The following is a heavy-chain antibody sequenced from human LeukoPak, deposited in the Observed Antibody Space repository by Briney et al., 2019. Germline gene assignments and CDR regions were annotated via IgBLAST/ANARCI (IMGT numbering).Heavy chain of an antibody. CDR3: AKSHDYYYYYMDV. V-gene: IGHV3-9*01. CDR1: GFTFDDYA. CDR2: ISWNSGNI. Sequence: GRSLRLSCAASGFTFDDYAMHWVRQAPGKGLEWVSGISWNSGNIGYADSVKGRFTISRDNAKNSLYLQMNSLRAEDTALYYCAKSHDYYYYYMDVWGKGTTVTVSS. J-gene: IGHJ6*03.